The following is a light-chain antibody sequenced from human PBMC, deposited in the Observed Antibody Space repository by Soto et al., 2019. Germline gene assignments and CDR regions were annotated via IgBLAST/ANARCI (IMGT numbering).Light chain of an antibody. J-gene: IGKJ1*01. CDR3: QQYNNWPPWT. Sequence: DYQVTQSPSTLSASVGDRVTITCRASQNIYTWLAWYQQKPGIAPKLLIHKASTLESGVPSRFSGSGFGTEFTLTISSLQSEDFAVYYCQQYNNWPPWTFGQGTKVDI. CDR2: KAS. CDR1: QNIYTW. V-gene: IGKV1-5*03.